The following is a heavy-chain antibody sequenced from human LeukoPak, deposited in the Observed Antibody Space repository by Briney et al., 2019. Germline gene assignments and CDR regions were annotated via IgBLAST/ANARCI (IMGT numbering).Heavy chain of an antibody. Sequence: PGGSLRLSCAASGFTFSSYAMSWVRQAPGKGLEWIGYIYYSGSTNYNPSLKSRVTISVDTSKNQFSLKLSTVTAADTAVYYCARVSPGIAVAGTVDYWGQGTLVTVSS. CDR1: GFTFSSYA. D-gene: IGHD6-19*01. V-gene: IGHV4-59*01. CDR2: IYYSGST. CDR3: ARVSPGIAVAGTVDY. J-gene: IGHJ4*02.